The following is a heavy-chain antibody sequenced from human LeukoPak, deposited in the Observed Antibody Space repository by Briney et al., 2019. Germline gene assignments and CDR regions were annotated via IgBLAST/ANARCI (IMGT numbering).Heavy chain of an antibody. CDR3: ARTASYRSGSFDY. Sequence: SETLSLTCAVSGYSISSSNWWGWIRQPPGKGLEWIGYIYYSGSTYYNPSLKSRVTMSVDTSKNQFSLKLSSVTAVDTAVYYCARTASYRSGSFDYWGQGTLVTVSS. J-gene: IGHJ4*02. D-gene: IGHD6-19*01. V-gene: IGHV4-28*01. CDR2: IYYSGST. CDR1: GYSISSSNW.